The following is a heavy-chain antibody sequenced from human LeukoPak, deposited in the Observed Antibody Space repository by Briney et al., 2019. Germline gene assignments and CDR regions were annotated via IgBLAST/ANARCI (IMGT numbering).Heavy chain of an antibody. V-gene: IGHV3-15*01. CDR1: GFTFSNAW. Sequence: NPGGSLRLSCAASGFTFSNAWMSWVRQAPGKGLEWVGRIKSKTDGGTTDYAAPVKGRFTISRDNSKNTLYLQMNSLRAEDTAVYYCAKDGTIYGSGSYSAGHFDYWGQGTLVTVSS. D-gene: IGHD3-10*01. J-gene: IGHJ4*02. CDR2: IKSKTDGGTT. CDR3: AKDGTIYGSGSYSAGHFDY.